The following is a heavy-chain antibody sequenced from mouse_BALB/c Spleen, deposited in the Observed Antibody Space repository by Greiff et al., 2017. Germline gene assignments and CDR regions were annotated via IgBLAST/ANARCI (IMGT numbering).Heavy chain of an antibody. CDR2: ISSGSSTI. CDR3: AKSGVLRLRNYYAMDD. CDR1: GFTFSSFG. D-gene: IGHD1-2*01. Sequence: EVMLVESGGGLVQPGGSRKLSCAASGFTFSSFGMHWVRQAPEKGLEWVAYISSGSSTIYYADTVKGRFTISRDNPKNTLFLQMTSLRSEDTAMYYGAKSGVLRLRNYYAMDDWGQGTSVTVSS. V-gene: IGHV5-17*02. J-gene: IGHJ4*01.